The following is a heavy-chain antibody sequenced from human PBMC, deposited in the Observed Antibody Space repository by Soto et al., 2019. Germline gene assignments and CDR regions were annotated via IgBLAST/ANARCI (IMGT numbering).Heavy chain of an antibody. J-gene: IGHJ5*02. V-gene: IGHV1-69*05. CDR2: IIPIFGTA. CDR1: GGTFSSYA. D-gene: IGHD2-15*01. CDR3: ARSSGVVAATPRFDP. Sequence: QVQLVQSGAEVKKPGSSVKVSCKASGGTFSSYAISWVRQAPGQGLEWMGGIIPIFGTANYAQKFQGRVTIXXDXSKXTAYMERSSLRSEDTAVYYCARSSGVVAATPRFDPWGQGTLVTVSS.